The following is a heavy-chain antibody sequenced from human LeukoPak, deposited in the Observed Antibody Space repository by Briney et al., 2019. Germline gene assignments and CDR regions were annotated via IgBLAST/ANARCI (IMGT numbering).Heavy chain of an antibody. D-gene: IGHD1-1*01. CDR2: FDPEDGET. CDR3: ATAFWREGHGGAFDI. CDR1: GYTLTELS. Sequence: ASVKVSCKVSGYTLTELSIHWVRQAPGKGLEWMGGFDPEDGETIYAQKFQGRVTMTEDTSTGTAYMELSSLRSEDTAVCYCATAFWREGHGGAFDIWGQGTMVTVSS. J-gene: IGHJ3*02. V-gene: IGHV1-24*01.